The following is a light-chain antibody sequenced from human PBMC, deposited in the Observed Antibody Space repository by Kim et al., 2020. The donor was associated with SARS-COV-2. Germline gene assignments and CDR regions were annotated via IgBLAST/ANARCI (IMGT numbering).Light chain of an antibody. V-gene: IGLV7-43*01. CDR2: STN. Sequence: VTLTCASSTGADTSGYFPNWFQQKPGQPPRALIYSTNNKHSWTPARFSGSLLGGKAALTLSDVQPEDEAEYYCLLFGGGALNWVFGGGTQLTVL. CDR1: TGADTSGYF. J-gene: IGLJ3*02. CDR3: LLFGGGALNWV.